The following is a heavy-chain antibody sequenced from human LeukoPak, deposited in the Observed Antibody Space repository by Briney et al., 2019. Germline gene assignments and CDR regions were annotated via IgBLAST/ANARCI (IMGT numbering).Heavy chain of an antibody. Sequence: GGSLRLSCAASGFTFTSYSMNWVRQAPGKGLEWVSTISGGGGSTYYADSMKGRFTISRDNSKNTLYLQVNSLRAEDTAVYYCAKGGKWDVTPFDYWGQGTLVTVSS. D-gene: IGHD1-26*01. V-gene: IGHV3-23*01. CDR1: GFTFTSYS. CDR3: AKGGKWDVTPFDY. J-gene: IGHJ4*02. CDR2: ISGGGGST.